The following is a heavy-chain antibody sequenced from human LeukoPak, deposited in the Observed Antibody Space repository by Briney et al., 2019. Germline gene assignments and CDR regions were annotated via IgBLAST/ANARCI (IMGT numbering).Heavy chain of an antibody. J-gene: IGHJ5*02. D-gene: IGHD3-10*01. CDR2: FDPEDGET. CDR1: GYTLTELS. V-gene: IGHV1-24*01. Sequence: ASVKVSCKVSGYTLTELSMHWVRQAPGKGLEWMGGFDPEDGETIYAQKFQGRVTMTEDTSTDTAYMELSSLRSEDTAVYYCATDIYGSGINWFDPWGQGTLVTVSS. CDR3: ATDIYGSGINWFDP.